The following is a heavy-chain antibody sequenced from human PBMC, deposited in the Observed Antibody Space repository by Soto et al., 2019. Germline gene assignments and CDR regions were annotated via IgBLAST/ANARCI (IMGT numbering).Heavy chain of an antibody. D-gene: IGHD2-2*03. Sequence: QLQLQESGPGLVKPSETLSLTCTVSGGSISTSSYYWGWVRQPPGKGLEWIGSIFYSGNTYYNPSLKSRLTMSVDTSKNQFSLKLSSVTAADTAVYYCTRLQVGYCDSTSCVDFWGQGTLVTVSS. CDR1: GGSISTSSYY. V-gene: IGHV4-39*01. CDR2: IFYSGNT. J-gene: IGHJ4*02. CDR3: TRLQVGYCDSTSCVDF.